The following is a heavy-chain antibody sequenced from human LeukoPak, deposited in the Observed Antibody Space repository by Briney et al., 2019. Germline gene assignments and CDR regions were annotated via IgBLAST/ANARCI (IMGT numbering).Heavy chain of an antibody. CDR1: GGSISSSSYY. J-gene: IGHJ5*02. CDR2: IYYSGST. Sequence: SETLSLTCTVSGGSISSSSYYWGWIRQPPGKGLEWIGSIYYSGSTYYNPSLKSRVTISVDTSKNQFSLKLSSVTAADTAVYYRARHPTYYYGSGSYSPYNWFDPWGQGTLVTVSS. D-gene: IGHD3-10*01. V-gene: IGHV4-39*01. CDR3: ARHPTYYYGSGSYSPYNWFDP.